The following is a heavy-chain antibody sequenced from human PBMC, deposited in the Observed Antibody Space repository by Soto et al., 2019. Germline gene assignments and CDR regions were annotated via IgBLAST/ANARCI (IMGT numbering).Heavy chain of an antibody. CDR1: GYTFTNYD. CDR3: ARRYSSGCNDY. J-gene: IGHJ4*02. D-gene: IGHD5-18*01. V-gene: IGHV1-8*01. CDR2: VNPNSGYT. Sequence: GASVKVSCKASGYTFTNYDITWVRQAAGQGLEWVGWVNPNSGYTAYAQKFVGRVTMTRNTPLRTAYMELSSLTSGDTAVYYCARRYSSGCNDYWGQGTLVTVCS.